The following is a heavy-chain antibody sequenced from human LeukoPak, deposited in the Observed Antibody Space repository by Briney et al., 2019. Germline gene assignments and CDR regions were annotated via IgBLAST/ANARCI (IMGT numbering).Heavy chain of an antibody. CDR3: AKEQGRFWSGYYTYEAFDI. CDR2: ISYDGSNK. V-gene: IGHV3-30*18. J-gene: IGHJ3*02. D-gene: IGHD3-3*01. Sequence: GGSLRLSCAASGFTFSSYGIQWVHQAPGKGLEWVAVISYDGSNKYYADSVKGRFTISRDNSKNTLYLQMNSLRAEDTAVYYCAKEQGRFWSGYYTYEAFDIWGQGTMVTVSS. CDR1: GFTFSSYG.